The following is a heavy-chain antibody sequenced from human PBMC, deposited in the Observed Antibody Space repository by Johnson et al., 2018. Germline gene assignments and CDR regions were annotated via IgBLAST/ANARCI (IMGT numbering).Heavy chain of an antibody. CDR1: GGSISSSNFY. CDR3: ARHAKPTVTEYYYYYYGMDV. J-gene: IGHJ6*02. V-gene: IGHV4-39*01. Sequence: QVQLQESGPGLVKPSETLSLTYTVSGGSISSSNFYWGWIRQPPGKGLEWIGNICYGGTTYYNPSLKSRVTISVDTSKNHFSLKLPSVTAADTAVYYCARHAKPTVTEYYYYYYGMDVWGQGTTVTVSS. D-gene: IGHD4-17*01. CDR2: ICYGGTT.